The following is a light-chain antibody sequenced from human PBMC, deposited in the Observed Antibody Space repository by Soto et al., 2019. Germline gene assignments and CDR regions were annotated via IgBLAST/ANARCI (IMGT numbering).Light chain of an antibody. V-gene: IGKV1-17*01. Sequence: DIQMTQSPSSLSAAVGDRVTITWRASQGIRIDLGWYQQKPGKAPKRLIYDASNLQSGVPSRFSGSGSGTEFTLTISSLQPEDFATYSCLQHYSYPWTFGQGTKVDIK. CDR3: LQHYSYPWT. CDR1: QGIRID. CDR2: DAS. J-gene: IGKJ1*01.